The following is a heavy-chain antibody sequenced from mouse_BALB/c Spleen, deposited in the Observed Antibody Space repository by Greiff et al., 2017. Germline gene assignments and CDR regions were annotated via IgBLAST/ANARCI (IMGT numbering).Heavy chain of an antibody. V-gene: IGHV1-9*01. CDR3: ARGYYYGRAWFAY. CDR2: ILPGSGST. D-gene: IGHD1-1*01. CDR1: GYPFSSYW. Sequence: VQLQQSGAELMKPGASVKISCKATGYPFSSYWIEWVKQRPGHGLEWIGEILPGSGSTNYNEKFKCKATFTADTSSNTAYMQLSSLTSEDSAVYYCARGYYYGRAWFAYWGQGTLVTVSA. J-gene: IGHJ3*01.